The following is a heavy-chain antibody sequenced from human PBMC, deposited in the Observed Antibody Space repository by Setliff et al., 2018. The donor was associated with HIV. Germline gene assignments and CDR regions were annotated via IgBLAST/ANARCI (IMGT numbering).Heavy chain of an antibody. CDR2: INHSGST. J-gene: IGHJ4*02. CDR1: GGSFSGYY. V-gene: IGHV4-34*01. D-gene: IGHD3-9*01. Sequence: SSETLSLTCAVYGGSFSGYYWSWIRQPPGKGLEWMGEINHSGSTNYNPSLKSRFTISVDTSKTQFSLNLSSVTAADTAVSYCAIGSFYDILTGAFDYWGQGTLVTVSS. CDR3: AIGSFYDILTGAFDY.